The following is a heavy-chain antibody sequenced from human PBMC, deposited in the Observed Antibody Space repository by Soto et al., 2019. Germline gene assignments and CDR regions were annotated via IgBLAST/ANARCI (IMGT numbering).Heavy chain of an antibody. V-gene: IGHV1-8*01. CDR2: MNPNSGNT. CDR1: GYTFTSYD. J-gene: IGHJ4*02. Sequence: GASVKVSCKASGYTFTSYDINWVRQATGQGLEWMGWMNPNSGNTGYAQKFQGRVTMTRNTSISTACMELSSLRAEDTAVYFCAKRLPDNYETYGLDYWGQGTLVTVSS. CDR3: AKRLPDNYETYGLDY. D-gene: IGHD3-16*01.